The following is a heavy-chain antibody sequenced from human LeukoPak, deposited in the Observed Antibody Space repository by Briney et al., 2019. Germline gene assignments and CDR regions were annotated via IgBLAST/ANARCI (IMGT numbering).Heavy chain of an antibody. CDR3: ARFRGSRYGAFDI. Sequence: SETLSLTCTVSGGSISSSSYYWGWIRQPPGKGLEWIGSIYYSGSTYYNPSLKSRVTISVDTSKNQFSLRLSSVTAADTAVFYCARFRGSRYGAFDIWGQGTMVTVSS. V-gene: IGHV4-39*01. D-gene: IGHD3-3*01. J-gene: IGHJ3*02. CDR1: GGSISSSSYY. CDR2: IYYSGST.